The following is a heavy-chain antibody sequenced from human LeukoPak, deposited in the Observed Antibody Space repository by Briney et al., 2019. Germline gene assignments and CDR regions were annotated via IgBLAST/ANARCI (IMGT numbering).Heavy chain of an antibody. J-gene: IGHJ6*03. CDR2: INHSGST. CDR3: ARGMGATTRGYYMDV. Sequence: SETLSLTCAVYGGSFSGYYWSWIRQPPGKGLEWIGEINHSGSTNYNPSLKSRVTISVDTSKNQFSLKLSSVTAADTAVYYCARGMGATTRGYYMDVWGKGTTVTVSS. D-gene: IGHD1-26*01. CDR1: GGSFSGYY. V-gene: IGHV4-34*01.